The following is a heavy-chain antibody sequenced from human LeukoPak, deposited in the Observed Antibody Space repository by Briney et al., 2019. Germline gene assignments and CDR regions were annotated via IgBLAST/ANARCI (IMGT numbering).Heavy chain of an antibody. V-gene: IGHV4-31*03. Sequence: SQTLSLTCTISGDSINSGGYYWSWIRLHPGKGLEWIGYIYYSGSIYYNPSLKSRVTISVDTSKNQFSLKLSSVTAADTAVYYCAREFDYWGQGTLVTVSS. CDR3: AREFDY. CDR2: IYYSGSI. J-gene: IGHJ4*02. CDR1: GDSINSGGYY.